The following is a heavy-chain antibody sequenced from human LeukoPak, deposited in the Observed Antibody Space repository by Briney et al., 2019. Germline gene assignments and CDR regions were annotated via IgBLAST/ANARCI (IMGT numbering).Heavy chain of an antibody. CDR1: GXSFTSYW. Sequence: GESLKISCKGSGXSFTSYWIGWVRQMPGKGVEWMGIIYPGDSDTTYSPSFQGQVTISADKSITTAYLHWNSLKASDTALHYCARGTDSSGMDVWGQGTTVTVSS. CDR3: ARGTDSSGMDV. CDR2: IYPGDSDT. J-gene: IGHJ6*02. V-gene: IGHV5-51*01. D-gene: IGHD3/OR15-3a*01.